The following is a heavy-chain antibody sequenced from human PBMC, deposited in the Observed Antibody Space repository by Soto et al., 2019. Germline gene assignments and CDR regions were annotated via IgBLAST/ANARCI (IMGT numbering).Heavy chain of an antibody. V-gene: IGHV3-30*18. J-gene: IGHJ4*02. D-gene: IGHD3-22*01. CDR2: ISYDGSNK. CDR3: AKDPQYYDSSGYYLDY. Sequence: PGGSLRLSCAASGFTFSSYGMHWVRQAPGKGLEWVAVISYDGSNKYYADSVKGRFTISRDNSKNTLYLQMNSLRAEDTAVYYCAKDPQYYDSSGYYLDYWGQGTLVTVSS. CDR1: GFTFSSYG.